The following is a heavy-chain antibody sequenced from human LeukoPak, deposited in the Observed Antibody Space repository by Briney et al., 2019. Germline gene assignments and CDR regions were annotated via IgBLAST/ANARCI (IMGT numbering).Heavy chain of an antibody. CDR3: ARESGSPDY. Sequence: GGSLRLSCAASGFTFSSYSMNWVRQAPGKGLEWVSSISSSSNYIYYADSVKGRFTISRDNAKNSVYLQVNSLRAEDTALYYCARESGSPDYWGQGTLVTVSS. CDR1: GFTFSSYS. J-gene: IGHJ4*02. CDR2: ISSSSNYI. V-gene: IGHV3-21*01. D-gene: IGHD3-10*01.